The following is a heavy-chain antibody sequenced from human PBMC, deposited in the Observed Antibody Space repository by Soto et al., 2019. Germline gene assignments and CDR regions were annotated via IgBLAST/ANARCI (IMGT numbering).Heavy chain of an antibody. Sequence: SETLSLTCAVYGGSFSGYYWSWIRQPPGKGLEWIGEINHSGSTNYNPSLKSRVTISVDTSKNQFSLKLSSVTAADTAVYYCARTLVIGRYCFAYWGQGTLVTVSS. J-gene: IGHJ4*02. CDR1: GGSFSGYY. D-gene: IGHD3-9*01. CDR3: ARTLVIGRYCFAY. CDR2: INHSGST. V-gene: IGHV4-34*01.